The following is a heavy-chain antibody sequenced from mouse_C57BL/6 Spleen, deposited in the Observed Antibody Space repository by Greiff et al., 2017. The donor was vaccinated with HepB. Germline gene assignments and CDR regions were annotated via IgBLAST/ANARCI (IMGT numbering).Heavy chain of an antibody. D-gene: IGHD1-2*01. CDR2: IDPSDSYT. V-gene: IGHV1-69*01. CDR3: AGEGLYGLALFSY. Sequence: QVQLQQPGAELVMPGASVKLSCKASGYTFTSYWMHWVKQRPGQGLEWIGEIDPSDSYTNYNQKFKGKSTLTVDKSSSTAYMQLSSLTSEDSAVYYCAGEGLYGLALFSYWGQGTLVTVSA. CDR1: GYTFTSYW. J-gene: IGHJ3*01.